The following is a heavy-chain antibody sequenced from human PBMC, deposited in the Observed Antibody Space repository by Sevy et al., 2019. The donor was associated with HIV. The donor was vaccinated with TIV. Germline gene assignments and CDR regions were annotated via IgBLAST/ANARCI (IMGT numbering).Heavy chain of an antibody. CDR3: AIHPYYDSSGYVDY. D-gene: IGHD3-22*01. V-gene: IGHV3-48*02. J-gene: IGHJ4*02. CDR2: ISSSSSTI. Sequence: GGSLRLSCAASGFSFSGYSMNWVRQAPGKGLEWDSYISSSSSTIYYADSVKGRFTISRDNAKNSLYLQMNSLRDEDTAVYYCAIHPYYDSSGYVDYWGQGTLVTVSS. CDR1: GFSFSGYS.